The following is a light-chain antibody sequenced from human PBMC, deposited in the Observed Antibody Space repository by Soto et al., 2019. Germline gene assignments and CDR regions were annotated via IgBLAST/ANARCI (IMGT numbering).Light chain of an antibody. CDR1: QSVSSN. CDR2: DAS. Sequence: EIVLTQSPGTLSLSPGERATLSCRASQSVSSNLAWYQQKPGQAPRLLIYDASTRATGIPARFSGSGSGTEFTLTISSLQSEDFAVYYCQQYSNWPPITFGGGTKVDIK. V-gene: IGKV3D-15*01. J-gene: IGKJ4*01. CDR3: QQYSNWPPIT.